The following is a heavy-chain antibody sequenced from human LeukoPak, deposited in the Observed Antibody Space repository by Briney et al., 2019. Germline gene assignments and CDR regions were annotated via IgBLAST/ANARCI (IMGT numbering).Heavy chain of an antibody. Sequence: TGGSLRLSCAASGFTFSSYSMNWVRQAPGKGLEWVSSISSSSSYIYYADSVKGRFTISRDNAKNSLYLQMNSLRAEDTAVYYCARDALPGYSSSPPDYWGQGTLVTVSS. CDR2: ISSSSSYI. J-gene: IGHJ4*02. D-gene: IGHD6-13*01. CDR3: ARDALPGYSSSPPDY. V-gene: IGHV3-21*01. CDR1: GFTFSSYS.